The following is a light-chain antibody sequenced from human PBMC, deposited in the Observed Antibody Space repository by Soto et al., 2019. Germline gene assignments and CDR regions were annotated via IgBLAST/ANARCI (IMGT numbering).Light chain of an antibody. CDR1: QSTSTF. Sequence: DIPITQSPSALSASVGDTVTITRRASQSTSTFLKGYQQRPGKAPELLIYSASNLQSGVLSRCSGSGSGADFALTISSLQPEDFATYYCQQSYRIPPWTFGQGTKVDIK. CDR3: QQSYRIPPWT. V-gene: IGKV1-39*01. CDR2: SAS. J-gene: IGKJ1*01.